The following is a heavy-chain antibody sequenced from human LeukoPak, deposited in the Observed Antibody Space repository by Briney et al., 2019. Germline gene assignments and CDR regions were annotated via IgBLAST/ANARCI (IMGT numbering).Heavy chain of an antibody. CDR3: ARGATMVRGVTSHAQNWFDP. J-gene: IGHJ5*02. CDR1: GGTFSSYA. D-gene: IGHD3-10*01. V-gene: IGHV1-69*04. Sequence: ASVKVSCKASGGTFSSYAISWVRQAPGQGLEWMGRIIPILGIANYAQKFQGRVTITADKSTSTAYMELSSLRSEDTAVYYCARGATMVRGVTSHAQNWFDPWGQGTLVTVSS. CDR2: IIPILGIA.